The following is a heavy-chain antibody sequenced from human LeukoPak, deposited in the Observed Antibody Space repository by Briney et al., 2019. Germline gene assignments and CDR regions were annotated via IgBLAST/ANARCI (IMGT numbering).Heavy chain of an antibody. J-gene: IGHJ4*02. D-gene: IGHD2-2*01. CDR3: ARDREDIVVVPDYYFDY. CDR2: ISSSSSYI. Sequence: GGSLRLSCAASGFTFSSYSMNWVRQAPGKGLEWVSSISSSSSYIYYADSVKGRFTISRDNAKNSLYLQMNSLRAEDTAVYCCARDREDIVVVPDYYFDYWGQGTLVTVSS. CDR1: GFTFSSYS. V-gene: IGHV3-21*01.